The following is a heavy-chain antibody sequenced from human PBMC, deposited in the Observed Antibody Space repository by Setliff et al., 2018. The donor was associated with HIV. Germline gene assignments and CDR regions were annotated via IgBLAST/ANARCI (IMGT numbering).Heavy chain of an antibody. V-gene: IGHV1-24*01. J-gene: IGHJ4*02. D-gene: IGHD2-21*01. CDR2: FDPEDGET. CDR3: SRGGIYCGNDGCHRYFFDF. CDR1: GFTLREVS. Sequence: ASVKVSCKVSGFTLREVSMHWVRQAPAKGLEWMGYFDPEDGETVYALKFQDRVTMTTDTSTRTVYMELRRLTSDDTALYYCSRGGIYCGNDGCHRYFFDFWGQGTLVTVSS.